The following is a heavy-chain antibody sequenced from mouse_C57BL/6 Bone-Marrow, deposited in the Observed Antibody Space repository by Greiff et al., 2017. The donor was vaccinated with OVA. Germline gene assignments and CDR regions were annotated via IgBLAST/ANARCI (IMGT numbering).Heavy chain of an antibody. J-gene: IGHJ1*03. D-gene: IGHD4-1*01. CDR2: IYPSSGNT. CDR3: ALTQYFDV. CDR1: GYTLTSYG. Sequence: QVQLQQSGAELARPGASVKLSCKASGYTLTSYGISWVKQRTGQGLEWIGEIYPSSGNTYYNEKFKGKATLTADKSSSTAYMELRSLTSVDSAVYVSALTQYFDVWGTGTAVTVSS. V-gene: IGHV1-81*01.